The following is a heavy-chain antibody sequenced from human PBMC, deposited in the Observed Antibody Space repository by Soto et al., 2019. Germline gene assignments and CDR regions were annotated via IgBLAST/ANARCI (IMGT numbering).Heavy chain of an antibody. CDR3: ARRQITISDLDYGMDV. D-gene: IGHD3-3*01. Sequence: GESLKISCKGSGYSFTSYWIGWVRQMPGKGLEWMGIIYPGDSDTRYSPSFQGQVTISADKSISTAYLQWSSLKASDTAMYYCARRQITISDLDYGMDVSGQGTTVTVSS. CDR1: GYSFTSYW. CDR2: IYPGDSDT. J-gene: IGHJ6*02. V-gene: IGHV5-51*01.